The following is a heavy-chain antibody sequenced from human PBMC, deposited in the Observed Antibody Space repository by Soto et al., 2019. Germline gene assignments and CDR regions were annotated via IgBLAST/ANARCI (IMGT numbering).Heavy chain of an antibody. CDR1: GFTFTSSA. V-gene: IGHV1-69*13. Sequence: ASVKVSCKASGFTFTSSAMQWVRQARGQRLEWMGGIIPIFGTANYAQKFQGRVTITAGESTSTAYMELSSLRSEDTAVYYCAYDSSGYLDYWGQGTLVTVSS. CDR3: AYDSSGYLDY. CDR2: IIPIFGTA. D-gene: IGHD3-22*01. J-gene: IGHJ4*02.